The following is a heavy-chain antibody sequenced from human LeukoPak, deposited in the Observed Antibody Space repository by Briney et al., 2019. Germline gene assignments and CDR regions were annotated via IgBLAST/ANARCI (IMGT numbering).Heavy chain of an antibody. CDR2: IKNDGSST. CDR3: AGGVATILDY. J-gene: IGHJ4*02. D-gene: IGHD5-12*01. Sequence: HPGGSLRLSCVASGFTFSGSWMHWVRQVPGKGLVWVSRIKNDGSSTTYADSVKGRFTISRDNAKNTLYLQMNSLRVEDTAVYYCAGGVATILDYWGQGTLVTVSS. CDR1: GFTFSGSW. V-gene: IGHV3-74*03.